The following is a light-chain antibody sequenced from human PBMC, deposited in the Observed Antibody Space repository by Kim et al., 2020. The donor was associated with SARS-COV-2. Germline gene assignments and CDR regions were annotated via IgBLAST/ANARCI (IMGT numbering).Light chain of an antibody. J-gene: IGKJ1*01. Sequence: SPGDRATLSCRASQSVRSNYLAWYQQKLGQAPRLLMYEASRRATGIPDRFSGSGSGADFTLTISRLEPEDFAVYYCQQYVMSPWTFGQGTKVDIK. CDR2: EAS. CDR1: QSVRSNY. V-gene: IGKV3-20*01. CDR3: QQYVMSPWT.